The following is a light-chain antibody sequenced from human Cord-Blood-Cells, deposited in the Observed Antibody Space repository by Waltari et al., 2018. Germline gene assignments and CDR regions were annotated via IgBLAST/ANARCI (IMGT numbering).Light chain of an antibody. V-gene: IGLV1-44*01. CDR3: AAWDDSLNGPV. Sequence: QSELTQPPSPSGPQGQRVTIASSASRPTNRSKPLNWYQPHPETAPKLLIYSNNQRPSGVPGRFSGSKAGTSASLAISGLQSEDEDDYYCAAWDDSLNGPVFGGGTKLTVL. J-gene: IGLJ2*01. CDR2: SNN. CDR1: RPTNRSKP.